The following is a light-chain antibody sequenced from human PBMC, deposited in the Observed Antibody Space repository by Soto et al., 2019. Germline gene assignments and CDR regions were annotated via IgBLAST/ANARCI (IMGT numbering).Light chain of an antibody. CDR1: QDISDY. CDR3: QQYNSYALT. J-gene: IGKJ4*01. Sequence: DILMTQSPSSLSASVGDRVTITCPASQDISDYLNWYQRKPGKAPKLLIYGASNLETGVPSRFSGSGSATEFTLTISSLQPDDFASYYCQQYNSYALTFGGGTKVDIK. V-gene: IGKV1-33*01. CDR2: GAS.